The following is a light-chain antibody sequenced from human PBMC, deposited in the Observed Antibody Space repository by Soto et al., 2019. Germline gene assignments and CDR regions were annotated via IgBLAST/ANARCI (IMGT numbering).Light chain of an antibody. J-gene: IGLJ3*02. Sequence: QAVVTQPPSVSGAPGQRVTISCTGSRSNIGAGYDVHWYQQIPGAAPKLLIYRNHDRPSGVPDRFSGSKSGTSASLVITGLQAEDEADYYCQSYDTSVSGARVFGGGTKLTVL. CDR1: RSNIGAGYD. CDR3: QSYDTSVSGARV. V-gene: IGLV1-40*01. CDR2: RNH.